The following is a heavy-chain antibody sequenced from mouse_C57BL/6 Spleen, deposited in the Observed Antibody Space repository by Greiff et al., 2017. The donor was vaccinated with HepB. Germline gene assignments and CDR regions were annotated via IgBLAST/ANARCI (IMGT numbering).Heavy chain of an antibody. Sequence: VQLQQSGPELVKPGASVKLSCKASGYTFTSYDINWVKQRPGQGLEWIGWIYPRDGSTKYNEKFKGKATSTVDTSSSTAYMELHSLTSEDSAVYFCARFVLYYSNYHYAMDYWGQGTSVTVSS. V-gene: IGHV1-85*01. CDR1: GYTFTSYD. CDR2: IYPRDGST. CDR3: ARFVLYYSNYHYAMDY. J-gene: IGHJ4*01. D-gene: IGHD2-5*01.